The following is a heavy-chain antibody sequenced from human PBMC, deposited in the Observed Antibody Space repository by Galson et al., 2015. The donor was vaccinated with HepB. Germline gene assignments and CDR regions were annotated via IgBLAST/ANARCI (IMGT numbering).Heavy chain of an antibody. CDR3: ARDPVEVRPESYYYYGMDV. V-gene: IGHV3-30-3*01. Sequence: SLRLSCAASGFTLSSYAMHWVRQAPGKGLEWVAVISYDGSNKYYADSVKGRFTISRDNSKNTLYLQMNSLRAEDTAVYYCARDPVEVRPESYYYYGMDVWGQGTTVTVSS. J-gene: IGHJ6*02. D-gene: IGHD1-14*01. CDR1: GFTLSSYA. CDR2: ISYDGSNK.